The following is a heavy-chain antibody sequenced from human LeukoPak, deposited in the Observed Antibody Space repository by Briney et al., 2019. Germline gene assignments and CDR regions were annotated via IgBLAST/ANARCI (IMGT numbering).Heavy chain of an antibody. CDR2: IYHSGST. V-gene: IGHV4-30-2*01. Sequence: SETLSLTCAVSGGSISSGGYSWSWIRQPPGKGLEWIGYIYHSGSTYYNPSLKSRVTISVDRSKNQFSLKLSSVTAADTAVYYCARAAYSGSYHSDYWGQGTLVTVSS. CDR3: ARAAYSGSYHSDY. J-gene: IGHJ4*02. D-gene: IGHD1-26*01. CDR1: GGSISSGGYS.